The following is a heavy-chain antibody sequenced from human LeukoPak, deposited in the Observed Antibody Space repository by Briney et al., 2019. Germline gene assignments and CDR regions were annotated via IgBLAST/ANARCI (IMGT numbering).Heavy chain of an antibody. J-gene: IGHJ4*02. V-gene: IGHV3-74*01. CDR1: GFTFSSYW. CDR2: IKSDGSTT. CDR3: ARVVDTHFDY. Sequence: QAGGALRLSCAASGFTFSSYWMHWVRQAPGKGLVWVSRIKSDGSTTTYADSVKGRFTISRDNAKNTLYLQMNSLRAEDTAVYYCARVVDTHFDYWGQGTLVTVSS. D-gene: IGHD5-18*01.